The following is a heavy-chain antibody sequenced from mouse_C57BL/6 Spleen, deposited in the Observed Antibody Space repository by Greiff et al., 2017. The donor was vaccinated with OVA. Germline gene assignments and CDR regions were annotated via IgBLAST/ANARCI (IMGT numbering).Heavy chain of an antibody. CDR3: ARSTMPLDYYAMDY. CDR1: GYTFTDYN. Sequence: EVQLQQSGPELVKPGASVKMSCKASGYTFTDYNMHWVKQSHGKSLEWIGYINPNNGGTSYNQKFKGKATLTVNKSSSTAYMELRSLTSEDSAVYYCARSTMPLDYYAMDYWGQGTSVTVSS. V-gene: IGHV1-22*01. J-gene: IGHJ4*01. CDR2: INPNNGGT. D-gene: IGHD2-1*01.